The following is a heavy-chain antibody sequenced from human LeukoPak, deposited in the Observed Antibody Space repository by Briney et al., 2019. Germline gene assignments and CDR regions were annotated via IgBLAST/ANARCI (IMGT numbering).Heavy chain of an antibody. CDR1: GYTFTSYD. CDR3: ARRITIFGGSFDP. Sequence: GASVKVSCKASGYTFTSYDINWVRQATGQGLEWMGWMNPNSGNTGYAQKFQGRVTMTRNTSISTAYMELSSLRSEDTAVYYCARRITIFGGSFDPWGQGTLVTVSS. CDR2: MNPNSGNT. V-gene: IGHV1-8*01. D-gene: IGHD3-3*01. J-gene: IGHJ5*02.